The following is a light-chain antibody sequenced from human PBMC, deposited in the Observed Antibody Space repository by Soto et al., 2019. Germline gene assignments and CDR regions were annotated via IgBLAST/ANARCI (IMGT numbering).Light chain of an antibody. CDR2: KAS. J-gene: IGKJ1*01. V-gene: IGKV1-5*03. Sequence: DIQMTQSPSALSASVGVRVTITCRAIQSISSWLAWYQQKPGKAPKLLIYKASSLESGDPSRFSGSGSGTEITLTISSLQPDDFATYYCQQYHSYPWTFGQGTQVEIK. CDR3: QQYHSYPWT. CDR1: QSISSW.